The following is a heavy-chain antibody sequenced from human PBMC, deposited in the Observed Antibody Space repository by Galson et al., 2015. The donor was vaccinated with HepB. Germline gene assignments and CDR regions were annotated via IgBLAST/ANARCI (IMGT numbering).Heavy chain of an antibody. Sequence: SVKVSCKASGGTVSRYAISWVRQAPGQGLEWMGGITPIFGTAIYAQKFQGRVTISAHESTNTSYMELSSLRSKDTAVYECGTELRGLTIIVGGMGVWGQGTTVTVSS. D-gene: IGHD3-22*01. CDR2: ITPIFGTA. V-gene: IGHV1-69*13. CDR3: GTELRGLTIIVGGMGV. CDR1: GGTVSRYA. J-gene: IGHJ6*02.